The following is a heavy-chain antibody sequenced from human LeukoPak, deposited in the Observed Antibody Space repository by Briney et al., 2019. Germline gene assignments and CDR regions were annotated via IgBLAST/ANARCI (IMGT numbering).Heavy chain of an antibody. J-gene: IGHJ6*02. CDR3: AREGNWYYDFWSGYYTTQYYYYGMDV. D-gene: IGHD3-3*01. CDR1: GFTFSNAW. V-gene: IGHV3-21*01. Sequence: GGSLRLSCAASGFTFSNAWMNWVRQAPGKGLEWVSSISSSSSYIYYADSVKGRFTISRDNAKNSLYLQMNSLRAEDTAVYYCAREGNWYYDFWSGYYTTQYYYYGMDVWGQGTTVTVSS. CDR2: ISSSSSYI.